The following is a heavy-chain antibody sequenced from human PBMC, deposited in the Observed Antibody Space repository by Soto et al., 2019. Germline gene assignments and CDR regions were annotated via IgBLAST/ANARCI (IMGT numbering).Heavy chain of an antibody. CDR3: ARDFSYSSSWPHNWFDP. CDR2: ISSSSYI. D-gene: IGHD6-6*01. V-gene: IGHV3-21*01. J-gene: IGHJ5*02. CDR1: GFTFSSYS. Sequence: GGSLRLSCAASGFTFSSYSMNWVRQAPGKGLEWVSSISSSSYIYYADSVKGRFTISRDNAKNSLYLQMNSLRAEDTAVYYCARDFSYSSSWPHNWFDPWGQGTLVTVSS.